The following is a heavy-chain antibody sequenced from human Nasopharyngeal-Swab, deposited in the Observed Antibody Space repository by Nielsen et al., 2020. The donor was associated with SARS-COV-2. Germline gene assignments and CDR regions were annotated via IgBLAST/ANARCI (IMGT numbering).Heavy chain of an antibody. J-gene: IGHJ4*02. Sequence: GESLKISCAASGFTFSDYAMSWFRQAPGKGLEWVGFIRSKAYGGTTEYAASVKGRFTISRDDSKSIAYLQMNSLKTEDTAVYYCTRDSDIHDSSGYYYYWGQGTLVTVSS. CDR1: GFTFSDYA. V-gene: IGHV3-49*03. CDR3: TRDSDIHDSSGYYYY. D-gene: IGHD3-22*01. CDR2: IRSKAYGGTT.